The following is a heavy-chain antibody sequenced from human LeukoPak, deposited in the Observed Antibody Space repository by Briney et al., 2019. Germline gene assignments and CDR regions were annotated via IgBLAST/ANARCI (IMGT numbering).Heavy chain of an antibody. CDR1: GFTFTMNA. J-gene: IGHJ6*02. CDR3: AKQAGHFYYYDMDV. V-gene: IGHV3-23*01. D-gene: IGHD6-19*01. CDR2: ISGSGGNT. Sequence: GGSLRLSCAASGFTFTMNAMSWVRQAPGKGLEWVSSISGSGGNTYFADSVKGRFTISRDNSKNTLNLQMNSLRAEDTAVYYCAKQAGHFYYYDMDVWGQGTTVTVSS.